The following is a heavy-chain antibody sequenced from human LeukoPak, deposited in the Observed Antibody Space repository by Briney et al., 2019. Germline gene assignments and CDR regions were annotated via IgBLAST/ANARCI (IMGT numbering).Heavy chain of an antibody. J-gene: IGHJ4*02. CDR2: VHFRGTT. CDR3: ARDLGRAHYDY. CDR1: GGSITGYY. Sequence: SETLSLTCTVSGGSITGYYWSWIRQPPGRGLEWIGYVHFRGTTSFNPSLKSRVTISVDTSKNQFSLRLSSVTAADTAVYYCARDLGRAHYDYWGQGTLVTVSS. V-gene: IGHV4-59*01. D-gene: IGHD3-16*01.